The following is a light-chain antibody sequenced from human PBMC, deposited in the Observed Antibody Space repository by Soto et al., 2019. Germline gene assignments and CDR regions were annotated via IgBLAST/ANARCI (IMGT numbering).Light chain of an antibody. CDR2: KAF. V-gene: IGKV2-30*01. CDR1: QSLVYSDGTTW. CDR3: QQSYSGPT. J-gene: IGKJ1*01. Sequence: DVVLTQSPLSLPVTLGQTVSISCRSSQSLVYSDGTTWLQWFHQRPGQSPRPLIYKAFNRDSGVPDRFSGSGSGTYFTLTINSLRPEDFAVYYCQQSYSGPTFGQGTKLDIK.